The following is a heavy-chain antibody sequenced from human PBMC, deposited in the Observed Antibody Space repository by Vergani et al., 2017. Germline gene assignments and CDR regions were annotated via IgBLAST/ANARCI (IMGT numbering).Heavy chain of an antibody. D-gene: IGHD4-17*01. V-gene: IGHV4-39*07. J-gene: IGHJ4*02. CDR3: ARVGTTTVTTFDY. CDR2: IYYSGST. Sequence: QVQLQESGPGLVKPSETLSLTCTVSGGSISSHYWGWIRQPPGKGLEWIGSIYYSGSTYYNPSLKSRVTISVDTSKNQFSLKLSSVTAADTAVYYCARVGTTTVTTFDYWGQGTLVTVSS. CDR1: GGSISSHY.